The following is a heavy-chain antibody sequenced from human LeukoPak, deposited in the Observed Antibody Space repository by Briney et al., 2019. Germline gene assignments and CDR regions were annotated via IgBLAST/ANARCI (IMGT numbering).Heavy chain of an antibody. Sequence: QSGESLRPSCEASGFTFTKFWMSWVRQAPGEGLEWVANIQEDGKKENYVDSVRGRFTISRDNAKNSIYLQMNSLRVEDTAVYYCAKDIVGGGDDYWGQGTLVIVSS. D-gene: IGHD2-21*02. V-gene: IGHV3-7*01. CDR3: AKDIVGGGDDY. J-gene: IGHJ4*02. CDR2: IQEDGKKE. CDR1: GFTFTKFW.